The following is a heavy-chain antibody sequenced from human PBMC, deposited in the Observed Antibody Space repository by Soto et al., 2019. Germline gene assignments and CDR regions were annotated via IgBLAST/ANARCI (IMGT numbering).Heavy chain of an antibody. CDR1: GYSFTTYG. Sequence: QVQLVQSRGEVKKPGASVKVSCKTSGYSFTTYGISWVRQAPGQGLEWMGWISGYNGNTNYAQKLKGRLTMTTDTSTSTAYMELRSLTSADTAVYYCASEGPAPYYYYGMDVWGQGSTVTVSS. CDR3: ASEGPAPYYYYGMDV. V-gene: IGHV1-18*01. CDR2: ISGYNGNT. J-gene: IGHJ6*02.